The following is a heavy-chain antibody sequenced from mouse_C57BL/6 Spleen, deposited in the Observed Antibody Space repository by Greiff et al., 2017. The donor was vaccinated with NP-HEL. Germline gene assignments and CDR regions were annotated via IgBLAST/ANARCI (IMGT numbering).Heavy chain of an antibody. D-gene: IGHD2-3*01. CDR3: ARGWKYYFDY. CDR1: GYTFTDYY. Sequence: QVQLQQSGAELVRPGASVKLSCKASGYTFTDYYINWVKQRPGQGLEWIARIYPGSGNTYYNEKFKGKATLTAEKSSSTAYMQLSSLTSEDSAVYFCARGWKYYFDYWGQVTTLTVSS. J-gene: IGHJ2*01. V-gene: IGHV1-76*01. CDR2: IYPGSGNT.